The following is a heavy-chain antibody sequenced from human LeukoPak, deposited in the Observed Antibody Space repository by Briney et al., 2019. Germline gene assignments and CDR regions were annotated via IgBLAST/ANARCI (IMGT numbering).Heavy chain of an antibody. CDR2: VIAIFGRV. CDR1: RGTFSSYG. J-gene: IGHJ4*02. V-gene: IGHV1-69*05. D-gene: IGHD3-22*01. CDR3: ARGELGDSSGFSFFDY. Sequence: ASVKVSCKASRGTFSSYGISWVRQAPGQGLEWVGGVIAIFGRVKYGQKFQGRATITTDESTSTAYMELSSLTSEDTGVYYCARGELGDSSGFSFFDYWGQGTLVTVAS.